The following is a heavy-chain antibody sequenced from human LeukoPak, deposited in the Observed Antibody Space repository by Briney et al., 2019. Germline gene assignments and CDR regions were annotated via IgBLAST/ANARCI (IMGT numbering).Heavy chain of an antibody. Sequence: ASVKVSCKTSGYSFRSHGISWVRQAPGQGLEWMGWISGYTGYTGYAQKFQGRITMTTDTSTSTAYMDLRSLRPDDTAVYYCARLGLRDVNTVTDDYFDYWGQGTLVTASS. V-gene: IGHV1-18*01. J-gene: IGHJ4*02. CDR3: ARLGLRDVNTVTDDYFDY. D-gene: IGHD4-17*01. CDR1: GYSFRSHG. CDR2: ISGYTGYT.